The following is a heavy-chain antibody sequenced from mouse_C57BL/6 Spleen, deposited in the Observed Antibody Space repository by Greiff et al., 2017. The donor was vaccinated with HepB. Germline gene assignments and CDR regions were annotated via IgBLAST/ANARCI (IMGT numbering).Heavy chain of an antibody. J-gene: IGHJ2*01. D-gene: IGHD1-1*01. Sequence: EVQLQQSVAELVRPGASVKLSCTASGFNIKNTYMHWVKQRPEQGLEWIGRIDPANGNTKYAPKFQGKATITADTSSNTAYLQLSSLTSEDTAIYYCVIYYYVSSYVDYFDYWGQGTTLTVSS. CDR2: IDPANGNT. CDR1: GFNIKNTY. V-gene: IGHV14-3*01. CDR3: VIYYYVSSYVDYFDY.